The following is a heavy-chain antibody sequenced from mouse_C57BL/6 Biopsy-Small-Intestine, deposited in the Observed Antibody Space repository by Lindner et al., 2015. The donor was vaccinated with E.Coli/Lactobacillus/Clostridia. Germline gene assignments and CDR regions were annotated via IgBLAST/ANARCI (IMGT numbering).Heavy chain of an antibody. J-gene: IGHJ1*03. D-gene: IGHD2-3*01. Sequence: VQLQESGPGPVKPSQTVFLTCTVTGISITTGNFRWSWIRQFPGNKLEWIGYIYYSGTITYNPSLTSRTTITRVTPKNQFFLEMNSLTTEDTATYYCARDYDWYFDVWGTGTTVTVSS. CDR2: IYYSGTI. V-gene: IGHV3-5*01. CDR3: ARDYDWYFDV. CDR1: GISITTGNFR.